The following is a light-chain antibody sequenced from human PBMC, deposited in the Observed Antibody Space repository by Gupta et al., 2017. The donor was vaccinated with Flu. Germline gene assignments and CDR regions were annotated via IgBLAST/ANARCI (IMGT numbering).Light chain of an antibody. CDR3: QQYGSSPMYT. V-gene: IGKV3-20*01. CDR1: QSVSSSY. Sequence: DIVLTQSPGTLSLSPGERATLSCRASQSVSSSYLAWYQQKPGQAPRLLIYGASSRATGIPDRFSGGGSGTDFTLTISRLEPEDFAVYYCQQYGSSPMYTFGQGTKLEIK. CDR2: GAS. J-gene: IGKJ2*01.